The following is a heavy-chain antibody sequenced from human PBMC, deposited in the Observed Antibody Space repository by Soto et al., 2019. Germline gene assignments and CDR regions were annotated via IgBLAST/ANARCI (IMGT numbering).Heavy chain of an antibody. CDR2: IWYDGSNK. V-gene: IGHV3-33*01. J-gene: IGHJ4*02. Sequence: QVQLVESGGGVVQPGRSLRLSCAASGFTFSSYGMHWVRQAPGKGLEWVAVIWYDGSNKYYADSVKGRFTISRDNSKNTLYLQMNSLRGEDTAVYYCARGGKSRGGIVVVPAAIMPPDYWGQGTLVTVSS. D-gene: IGHD2-2*01. CDR1: GFTFSSYG. CDR3: ARGGKSRGGIVVVPAAIMPPDY.